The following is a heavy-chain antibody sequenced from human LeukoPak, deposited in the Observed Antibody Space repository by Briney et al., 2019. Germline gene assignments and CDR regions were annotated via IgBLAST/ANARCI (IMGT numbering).Heavy chain of an antibody. CDR2: INHSGST. J-gene: IGHJ6*02. CDR1: GGSFSGYY. V-gene: IGHV4-34*01. CDR3: ARGPVVVAATPYYYYGMDV. Sequence: SETLSLTCAVYGGSFSGYYWSWIRQPPGKGLEWIGEINHSGSTNYNPSLKSRVTISVDMSKNQFSLKLSSVTAADTAVYYCARGPVVVAATPYYYYGMDVWGQGTTVTVSS. D-gene: IGHD2-15*01.